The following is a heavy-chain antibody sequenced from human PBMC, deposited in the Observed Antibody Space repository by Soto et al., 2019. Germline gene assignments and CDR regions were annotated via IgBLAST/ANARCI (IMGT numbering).Heavy chain of an antibody. CDR3: ARSLPGTYGAFDL. D-gene: IGHD1-7*01. CDR1: GFTFSSYS. J-gene: IGHJ3*01. Sequence: GGSLRLSCAASGFTFSSYSMNWVRQAPGKGLEWVSRISGDGSGTNYADSVKGRFTISRDNAKNTVYLQIDSLRAEDTAVYYCARSLPGTYGAFDLWGQGTMVTVSS. CDR2: ISGDGSGT. V-gene: IGHV3-74*01.